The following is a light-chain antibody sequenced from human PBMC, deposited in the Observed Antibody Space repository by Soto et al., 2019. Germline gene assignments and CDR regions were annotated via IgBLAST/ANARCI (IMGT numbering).Light chain of an antibody. V-gene: IGKV1-39*01. J-gene: IGKJ1*01. Sequence: DIQMTQSPSSLSASVGDRVTITCRASQNIKSYLNWYQHKPGKAPNLLIHDATSLQTGVPSRFSGSGSGTYFTLTISSLQPEDFATYYCQQSFVTPRTFGQGTKVDIK. CDR3: QQSFVTPRT. CDR2: DAT. CDR1: QNIKSY.